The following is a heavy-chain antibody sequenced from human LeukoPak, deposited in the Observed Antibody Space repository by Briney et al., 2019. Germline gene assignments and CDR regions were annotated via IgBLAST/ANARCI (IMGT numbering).Heavy chain of an antibody. CDR3: AAWFGESVP. J-gene: IGHJ5*02. CDR2: MNEDGSGR. D-gene: IGHD3-10*01. V-gene: IGHV3-7*01. Sequence: GGSLRLSCAASGFTFSSYWMTWVRQAPGKGLEWVAHMNEDGSGRFYVDSAKGRFTISRDDTQNSVYLQMNSLRVEDTAVYYCAAWFGESVPWGQGTLVTVSS. CDR1: GFTFSSYW.